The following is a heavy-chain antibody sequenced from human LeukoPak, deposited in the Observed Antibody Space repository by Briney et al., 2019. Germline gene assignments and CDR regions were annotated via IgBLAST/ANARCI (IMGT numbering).Heavy chain of an antibody. CDR1: GGSISSSSYY. CDR3: ARDKHYDFWSGYPPYAFDI. V-gene: IGHV4-39*07. CDR2: IYYSGST. D-gene: IGHD3-3*01. J-gene: IGHJ3*02. Sequence: PSETLSLTCTVSGGSISSSSYYWGWIRQPPGKGLEWIGSIYYSGSTYYNPSLKSRVTISVDTSKNQFSLKLSSVTAADTAVYYCARDKHYDFWSGYPPYAFDIWGQGTMVTVSS.